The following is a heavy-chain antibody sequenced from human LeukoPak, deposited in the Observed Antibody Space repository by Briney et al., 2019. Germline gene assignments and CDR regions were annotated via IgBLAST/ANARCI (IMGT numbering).Heavy chain of an antibody. CDR3: AGRESGFYSY. CDR2: IYYSGSS. CDR1: GGFISSYY. D-gene: IGHD3-22*01. V-gene: IGHV4-59*08. J-gene: IGHJ4*02. Sequence: SETLSLTCTVSGGFISSYYWSWIRQPPGKGLEWIGHIYYSGSSNYNPSLKSRVTISVDTSKNQFSLKLSSVTAADTAVYYCAGRESGFYSYWGQGSLVTVSS.